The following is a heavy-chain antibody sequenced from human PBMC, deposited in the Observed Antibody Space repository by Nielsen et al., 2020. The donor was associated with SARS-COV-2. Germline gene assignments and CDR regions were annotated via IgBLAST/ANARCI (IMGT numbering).Heavy chain of an antibody. CDR2: INPYSGGT. V-gene: IGHV1-2*06. J-gene: IGHJ6*02. CDR3: ARVPIFGVATIQGMDV. Sequence: ASVKVSCKASGYTFTDYYIHWVRQAPGQGLEWMGRINPYSGGTNYAQKFQGGVTMTRDTSISTAYMELSRLRSDDTAVYYCARVPIFGVATIQGMDVWGQGTTVTVSS. CDR1: GYTFTDYY. D-gene: IGHD3-3*01.